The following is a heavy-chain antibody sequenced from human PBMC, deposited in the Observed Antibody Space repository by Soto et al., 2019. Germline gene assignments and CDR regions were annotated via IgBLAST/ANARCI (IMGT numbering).Heavy chain of an antibody. Sequence: PGESLKISCKGSGYSFTTYWINWVRQLPGRGLEWMGRIDPSDSYSNYSPSFRGHVTLSADKSITTAYLQWTSLTASDTATYFCARQAILREWTQLSSYGMDVWGHGTMVAVSS. J-gene: IGHJ6*02. D-gene: IGHD5-18*01. CDR3: ARQAILREWTQLSSYGMDV. CDR2: IDPSDSYS. V-gene: IGHV5-10-1*01. CDR1: GYSFTTYW.